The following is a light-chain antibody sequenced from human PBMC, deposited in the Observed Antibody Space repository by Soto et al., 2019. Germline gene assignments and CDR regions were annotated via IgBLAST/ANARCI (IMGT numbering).Light chain of an antibody. CDR2: DVS. J-gene: IGLJ3*02. Sequence: HSALTQPASVSGSPGQSITISCAGTSSDVGANNYVSWYQQHPGKAPKLIIYDVSNRPSGISSRFSGSRSANTASLTISGLQAEDEGDYYCSSYTVSNTGVFGGGTKLTVL. V-gene: IGLV2-14*03. CDR3: SSYTVSNTGV. CDR1: SSDVGANNY.